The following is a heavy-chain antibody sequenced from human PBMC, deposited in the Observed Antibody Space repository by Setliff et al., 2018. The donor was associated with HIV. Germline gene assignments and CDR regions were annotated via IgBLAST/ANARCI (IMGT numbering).Heavy chain of an antibody. V-gene: IGHV1-18*04. Sequence: GASVKVSCKASGYTFTGYYMHWVRQAPGQGLEWMGWINPNSGNTHYAQKLQGRVTMTTGTSTSTAYMELRSLRSDDTAMYYCARKYTGGPLDYWGQGTLVTVSS. CDR2: INPNSGNT. CDR1: GYTFTGYY. CDR3: ARKYTGGPLDY. D-gene: IGHD6-19*01. J-gene: IGHJ4*02.